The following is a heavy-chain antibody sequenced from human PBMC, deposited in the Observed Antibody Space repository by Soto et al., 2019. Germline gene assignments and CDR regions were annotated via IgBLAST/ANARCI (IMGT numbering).Heavy chain of an antibody. V-gene: IGHV1-46*01. D-gene: IGHD2-2*01. CDR2: INPSGGST. J-gene: IGHJ6*02. CDR1: GYTFTSYY. CDR3: ARTIGYQLRARGEYYYYGMDV. Sequence: GASVKVSCKASGYTFTSYYMHWVRQAPGQGLEWMGIINPSGGSTSYAQKFQGRVTMTRDTSTSTVYMELSSLRSEDTAVYYCARTIGYQLRARGEYYYYGMDVWGQGTTVTVSS.